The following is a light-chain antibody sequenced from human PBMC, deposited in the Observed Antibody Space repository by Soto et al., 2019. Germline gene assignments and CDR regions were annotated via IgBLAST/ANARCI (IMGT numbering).Light chain of an antibody. V-gene: IGKV1-39*01. CDR1: QNINLY. CDR2: AAS. CDR3: QQSYITRSLN. Sequence: IQMTQSPSSLSASVGDTVTMTCRASQNINLYLNWFQQKPGKAPRLLIYAASTLESGVTSRFSGSGSGTDFTLTISSLQPEDYATYCCQQSYITRSLNFGGGTKVEI. J-gene: IGKJ4*01.